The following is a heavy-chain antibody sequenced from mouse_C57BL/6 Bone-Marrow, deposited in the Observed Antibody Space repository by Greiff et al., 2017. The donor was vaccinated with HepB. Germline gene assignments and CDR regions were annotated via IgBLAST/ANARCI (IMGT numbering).Heavy chain of an antibody. Sequence: QVQLQQSGPELVKPGASVKLSCKASGYTFTSYDINWVKQRPGQGLEWIGWIYPRAGSTKYNEKFKGKATLTVDTSSSTAYMELHSLTSEDSAVYFCAKEVVYYYGSSLAWFAYWGQGTLVTVSA. CDR2: IYPRAGST. CDR3: AKEVVYYYGSSLAWFAY. CDR1: GYTFTSYD. V-gene: IGHV1-85*01. J-gene: IGHJ3*01. D-gene: IGHD1-1*01.